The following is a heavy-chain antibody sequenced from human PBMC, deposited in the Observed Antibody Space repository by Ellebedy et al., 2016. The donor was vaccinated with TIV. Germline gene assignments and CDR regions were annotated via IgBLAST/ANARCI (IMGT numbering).Heavy chain of an antibody. CDR1: GDSVSTDIG. D-gene: IGHD3-10*01. CDR3: ARGWFGSGMGV. V-gene: IGHV6-1*01. Sequence: SQTLSFTCVISGDSVSTDIGWNWIRQSPSRGLEWLGRTYYRSKWNNDYAVSLKSRITINPDTSKNLFSLQLNSVTPEDTAVYYCARGWFGSGMGVWGQGTTVTVSS. CDR2: TYYRSKWNN. J-gene: IGHJ6*02.